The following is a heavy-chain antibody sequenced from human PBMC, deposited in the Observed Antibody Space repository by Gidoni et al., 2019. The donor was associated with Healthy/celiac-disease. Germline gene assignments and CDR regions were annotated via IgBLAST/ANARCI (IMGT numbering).Heavy chain of an antibody. CDR3: ARTVAGYFDY. Sequence: EVQLVESGGGLVKPGGSLRLSCAAPGFTFSSYSMNWVRQAPGKGLEWVSSISRSRSYIYYADSVKGRFTISRDNAKNSLYLQMNSLRAEDTAVYYCARTVAGYFDYWGQGTLVTVSS. D-gene: IGHD6-19*01. CDR1: GFTFSSYS. CDR2: ISRSRSYI. V-gene: IGHV3-21*06. J-gene: IGHJ4*02.